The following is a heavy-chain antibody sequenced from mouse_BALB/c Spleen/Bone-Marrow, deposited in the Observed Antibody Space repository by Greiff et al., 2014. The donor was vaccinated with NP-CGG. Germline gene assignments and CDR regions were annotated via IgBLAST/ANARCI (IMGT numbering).Heavy chain of an antibody. D-gene: IGHD2-3*01. Sequence: VNLVESGAELVRPGASVKLSCKASGYTFTSYWMNWVKQRPEQGLEWIGRIDPYDSETHYNQNFRDKAILTVDKSSRIAFMQLSSLTSEDSAVYYCARSPDAYPSMDYWGQGTSVTVSS. CDR2: IDPYDSET. V-gene: IGHV1-52*01. J-gene: IGHJ4*01. CDR1: GYTFTSYW. CDR3: ARSPDAYPSMDY.